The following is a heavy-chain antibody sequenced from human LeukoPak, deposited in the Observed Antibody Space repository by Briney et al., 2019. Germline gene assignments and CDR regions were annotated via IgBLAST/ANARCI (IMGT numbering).Heavy chain of an antibody. J-gene: IGHJ4*02. CDR1: GYSFTSHW. Sequence: GESLKISCKGSGYSFTSHWIGWIRQMPGKGLEWMGIIYPGDSDTRYSPSFQGQVTISADKSISATYLQWSSLKASDTAIYYCASATGSYSYFDFWGQGTLATVSS. CDR2: IYPGDSDT. V-gene: IGHV5-51*01. CDR3: ASATGSYSYFDF. D-gene: IGHD1-26*01.